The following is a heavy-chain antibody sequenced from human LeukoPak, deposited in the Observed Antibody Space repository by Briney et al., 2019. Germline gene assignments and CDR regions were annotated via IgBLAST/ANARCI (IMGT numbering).Heavy chain of an antibody. V-gene: IGHV4-4*07. J-gene: IGHJ4*02. CDR2: IYTSGST. CDR3: ARNAGDY. CDR1: GASISTYY. Sequence: PSETLSLTCTVSGASISTYYWSWIRQPAGKGLEWIGHIYTSGSTYYNPSLKSRITMSVDTSKNQFSLKLNSVTAADTAFYYCARNAGDYWGQGTLVTVSS. D-gene: IGHD3-10*01.